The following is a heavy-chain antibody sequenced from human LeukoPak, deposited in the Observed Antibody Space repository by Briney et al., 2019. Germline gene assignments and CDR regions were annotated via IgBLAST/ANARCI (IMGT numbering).Heavy chain of an antibody. V-gene: IGHV1-69*04. D-gene: IGHD2-2*01. CDR2: IIPILGIA. CDR1: GGTFSSYA. CDR3: ARDCSSTSCYSVYYYYGMNV. Sequence: GASVKVSCKASGGTFSSYAISWVRQAPGQVLEWMGRIIPILGIANYAQKFQGRVTITADKSTSTAYMELSSLRSEDTAVYYCARDCSSTSCYSVYYYYGMNVWGQGTTVTVSS. J-gene: IGHJ6*02.